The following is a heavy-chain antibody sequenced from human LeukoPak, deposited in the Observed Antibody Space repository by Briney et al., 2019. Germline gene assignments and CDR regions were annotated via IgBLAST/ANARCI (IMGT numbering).Heavy chain of an antibody. J-gene: IGHJ5*02. CDR3: ARLTRGRWFDP. CDR2: INYSGST. D-gene: IGHD1-26*01. Sequence: PSETLSLTCTVSGDSISSYYWSWIRQPPGKGLEWIGQINYSGSTNYNPALKSRVTISVDTSKNQFSLKVSSVTAADTAVYYCARLTRGRWFDPWGQGTLVTVSS. CDR1: GDSISSYY. V-gene: IGHV4-59*08.